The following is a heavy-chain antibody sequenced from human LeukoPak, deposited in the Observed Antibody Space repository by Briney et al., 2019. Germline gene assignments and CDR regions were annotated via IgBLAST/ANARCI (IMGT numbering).Heavy chain of an antibody. J-gene: IGHJ6*03. CDR1: GGSISSSSYY. CDR3: ATRNYYDSSGYYLYYYYYYMDV. V-gene: IGHV4-39*07. D-gene: IGHD3-22*01. CDR2: IYYSGST. Sequence: SETLSLTCTVSGGSISSSSYYWGWIRQPPGKGLEWIGSIYYSGSTYYNPSLKSRVTISVDTSKNQFSLKLSSVTAADTAVYYCATRNYYDSSGYYLYYYYYYMDVWGKGTTVTVSS.